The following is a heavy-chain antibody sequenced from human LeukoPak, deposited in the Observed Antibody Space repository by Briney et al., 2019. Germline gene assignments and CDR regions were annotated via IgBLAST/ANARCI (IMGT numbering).Heavy chain of an antibody. V-gene: IGHV3-30*02. CDR3: AKDLDSSAYYLGNY. D-gene: IGHD3-22*01. CDR2: IRYDGSNK. Sequence: GGSLRLSCAASGFTFSSYGMHWVRQAPGKGLGWVSFIRYDGSNKYYADSARGRFTISRDNSKNTLYLQMNSQRAEDTAVYYCAKDLDSSAYYLGNYWGQGTLVTVSS. J-gene: IGHJ4*02. CDR1: GFTFSSYG.